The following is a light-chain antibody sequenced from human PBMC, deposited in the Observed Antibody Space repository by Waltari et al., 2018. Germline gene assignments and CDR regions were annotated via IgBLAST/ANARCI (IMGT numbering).Light chain of an antibody. CDR1: QSVSSD. J-gene: IGKJ2*01. CDR3: QKYYGTPYT. V-gene: IGKV3-11*01. Sequence: EIVLTQSPGTLSFSPGERATLSCRASQSVSSDLAWYQQKPGQAPRLLIYEASNRATGSPARFSGSGSGTDVTLTISSLQAEDVAVYYCQKYYGTPYTFGQGTKLEIK. CDR2: EAS.